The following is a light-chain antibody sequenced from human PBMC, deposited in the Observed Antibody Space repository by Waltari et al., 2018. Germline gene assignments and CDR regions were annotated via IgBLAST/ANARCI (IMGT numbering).Light chain of an antibody. V-gene: IGKV3-20*01. J-gene: IGKJ1*01. CDR2: GAS. Sequence: ELVLTQSPGPPSLSPGDRATLSCRASQSVSSSYLAWYQQKPGQAPGLLIYGASSRATGIPDRFSGSGSGTDFTLTISRLEPEDFAVYYCQQYGSSPTTFGQGTKVEIK. CDR1: QSVSSSY. CDR3: QQYGSSPTT.